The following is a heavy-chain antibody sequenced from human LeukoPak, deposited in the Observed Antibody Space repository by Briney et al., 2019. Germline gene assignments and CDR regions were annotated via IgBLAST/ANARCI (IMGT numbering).Heavy chain of an antibody. CDR1: GGSINNRSYY. V-gene: IGHV4-39*07. CDR2: IYYSGST. Sequence: SSETLSLTCTVSGGSINNRSYYWVWIRQPPGKGLEWIGSIYYSGSTNYNPSLKSRVTISVDTSKNQFSLKLNSVTAADTAVYYCARLGYYGSGSYPDYWGQGTLVTVSS. J-gene: IGHJ4*02. D-gene: IGHD3-10*01. CDR3: ARLGYYGSGSYPDY.